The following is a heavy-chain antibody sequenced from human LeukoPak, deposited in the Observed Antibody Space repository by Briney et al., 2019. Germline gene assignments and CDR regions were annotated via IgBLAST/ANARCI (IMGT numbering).Heavy chain of an antibody. Sequence: SETLSLTCAVYGGSFSGYYWSWIRQPPGKGLEWIGEINHSGSTNYNPSLKSRVTMSVDTSKNQFSLKLSSVTAADTAVYYCARDRGYCSGGSCQTLFDYWGQGTLVTVSS. CDR2: INHSGST. D-gene: IGHD2-15*01. CDR1: GGSFSGYY. J-gene: IGHJ4*02. CDR3: ARDRGYCSGGSCQTLFDY. V-gene: IGHV4-34*01.